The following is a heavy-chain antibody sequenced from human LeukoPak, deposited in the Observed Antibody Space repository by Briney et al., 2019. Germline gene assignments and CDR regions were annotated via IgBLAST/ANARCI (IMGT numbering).Heavy chain of an antibody. D-gene: IGHD4-23*01. CDR1: GDSVSSAGYY. V-gene: IGHV4-30-4*01. J-gene: IGHJ4*02. Sequence: PSETLSPTCTVSGDSVSSAGYYWSWVRLPPGKGLEWIGYVFYSGGTYYNPSLMSRLTISMDTSRNQFSLRLASVTAADTAVYYCARSHFGGVTYYFDYWGQGTLVTVFS. CDR2: VFYSGGT. CDR3: ARSHFGGVTYYFDY.